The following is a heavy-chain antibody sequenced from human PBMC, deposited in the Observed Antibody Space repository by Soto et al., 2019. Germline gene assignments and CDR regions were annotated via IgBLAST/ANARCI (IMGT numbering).Heavy chain of an antibody. J-gene: IGHJ2*01. V-gene: IGHV4-59*01. Sequence: KELEWIGYIYYSGSTNYNPSLKSRVTISVDTSKHQFSLKLCSVTAAGTAVYYCSLQVQDGKRGTVPVSAFLLNRSSDL. D-gene: IGHD1-1*01. CDR2: IYYSGST. CDR3: SLQVQDGKRGTVPVSAFLLNRSSDL.